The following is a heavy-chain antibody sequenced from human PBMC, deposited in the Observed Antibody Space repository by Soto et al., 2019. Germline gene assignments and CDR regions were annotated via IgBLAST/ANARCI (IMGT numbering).Heavy chain of an antibody. J-gene: IGHJ4*02. CDR3: AKDSESVQLWGIDY. V-gene: IGHV3-21*04. CDR1: GLNFEKCS. CDR2: ISPASTYI. D-gene: IGHD5-18*01. Sequence: GGSLRLSCAASGLNFEKCSMNWVRQPPGKGPEWLASISPASTYIRYADSVKGRFTISRDNARNSLSLQMNSLRAEDTALYYCAKDSESVQLWGIDYWGQGTLVTVSS.